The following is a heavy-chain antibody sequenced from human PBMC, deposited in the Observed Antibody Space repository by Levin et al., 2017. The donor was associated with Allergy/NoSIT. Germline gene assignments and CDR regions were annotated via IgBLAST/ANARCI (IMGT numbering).Heavy chain of an antibody. V-gene: IGHV1-18*01. Sequence: GESLKISCKTSGYTFTYDGISWVRQAPGQGLEWMGWISADNGNTNYVQTIQGRVTMTTETSTSTAYMERRSPRSDDTAIDYYSGTSRVGWYDFDYWGQGILVTVSS. CDR1: GYTFTYDG. CDR3: SGTSRVGWYDFDY. CDR2: ISADNGNT. D-gene: IGHD6-19*01. J-gene: IGHJ4*02.